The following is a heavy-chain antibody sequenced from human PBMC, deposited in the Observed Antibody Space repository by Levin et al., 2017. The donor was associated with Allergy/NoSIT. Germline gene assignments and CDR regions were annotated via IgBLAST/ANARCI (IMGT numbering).Heavy chain of an antibody. CDR1: GFTFNSSA. CDR3: AAGFCSNSSCSEVIDF. D-gene: IGHD2-2*01. J-gene: IGHJ4*02. Sequence: GGSLRLSCAASGFTFNSSALHWVRQVPGKGLEWLAVISHDETEKSYAESAKGRFLISRDNSKNTLYLQVKSLRIEDTAVYFCAAGFCSNSSCSEVIDFWGQGTLVTVSS. CDR2: ISHDETEK. V-gene: IGHV3-30-3*01.